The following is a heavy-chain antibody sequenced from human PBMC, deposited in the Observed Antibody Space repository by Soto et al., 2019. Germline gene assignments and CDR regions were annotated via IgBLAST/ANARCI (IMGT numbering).Heavy chain of an antibody. Sequence: SETLSLTCAVSGCSISSGGYSWSWIRQPPGKGLEWIGYIYHSGSTYYNPSLKSRVTISVDRSKNQFSLKLSSVTAADTAVYYYDGSAYYPFDYWGQGRMVTVSS. CDR2: IYHSGST. CDR3: DGSAYYPFDY. CDR1: GCSISSGGYS. V-gene: IGHV4-30-2*01. J-gene: IGHJ4*02. D-gene: IGHD3-22*01.